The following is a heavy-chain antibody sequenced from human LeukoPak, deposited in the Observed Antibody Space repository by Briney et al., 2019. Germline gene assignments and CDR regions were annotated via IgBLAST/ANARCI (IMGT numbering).Heavy chain of an antibody. J-gene: IGHJ4*02. CDR1: GTSITWGYY. D-gene: IGHD6-6*01. Sequence: PSETLSLTCSVSGTSITWGYYWGWIRQPPGKGLEWIASVYHSGSTDYNPSLKSRVTMSVDTSNNHFSLKLSSVTAADTAVYYYARGSSREARPFDHWGQGTLVTVSS. CDR3: ARGSSREARPFDH. CDR2: VYHSGST. V-gene: IGHV4-38-2*02.